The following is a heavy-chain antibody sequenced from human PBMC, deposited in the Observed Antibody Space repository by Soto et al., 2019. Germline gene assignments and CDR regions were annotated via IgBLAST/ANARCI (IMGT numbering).Heavy chain of an antibody. J-gene: IGHJ4*02. D-gene: IGHD2-15*01. CDR2: ISYNGKYE. CDR1: GFTFSTYT. V-gene: IGHV3-30*04. CDR3: ATTPGGAAY. Sequence: QVHLVESGGGVVQPGRSLRLSCAASGFTFSTYTMHWVRQAPGKGLEWVADISYNGKYEYYADSVKGRFTISRDNSKSTLYRQMNSLTPEDTAVYYCATTPGGAAYWGQGTLVTVSS.